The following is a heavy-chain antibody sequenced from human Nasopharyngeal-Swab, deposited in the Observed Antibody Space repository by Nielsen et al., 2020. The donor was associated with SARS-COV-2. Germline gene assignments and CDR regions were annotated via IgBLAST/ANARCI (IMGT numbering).Heavy chain of an antibody. V-gene: IGHV4-39*07. Sequence: SETLSLTCTVSGGSISSSSYYWGWIRQPPGKGLEWIGSIYYSGSTYYNPSLKSRVTISVDTSKNQFSLKLSSVTAADTAVYYCAREPITMIVGGGRAFDIWGQGTMVTVSS. D-gene: IGHD3-22*01. J-gene: IGHJ3*02. CDR2: IYYSGST. CDR1: GGSISSSSYY. CDR3: AREPITMIVGGGRAFDI.